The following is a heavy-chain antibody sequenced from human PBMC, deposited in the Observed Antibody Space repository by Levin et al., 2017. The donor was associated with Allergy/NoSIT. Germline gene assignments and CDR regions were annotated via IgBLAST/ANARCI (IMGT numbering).Heavy chain of an antibody. V-gene: IGHV1-69*01. CDR1: GGTFSSYA. Sequence: PGESLKISCKASGGTFSSYAISWVRQAPGQGLEWMGGIIPIFGTANYAQRFQGRVTITADESTSTAYMELSSLRSEDTAVYYCARVKEEGGYEGQLGYWGQGTLVTVSS. D-gene: IGHD5-12*01. J-gene: IGHJ4*02. CDR2: IIPIFGTA. CDR3: ARVKEEGGYEGQLGY.